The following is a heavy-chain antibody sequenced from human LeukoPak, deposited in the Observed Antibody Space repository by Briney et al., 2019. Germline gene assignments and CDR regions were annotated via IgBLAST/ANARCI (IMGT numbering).Heavy chain of an antibody. V-gene: IGHV4-59*01. CDR1: GGSISSYY. J-gene: IGHJ4*02. CDR2: IYYSGST. CDR3: AIYYYDSSGYYLPTDY. Sequence: SETLSLTCTVSGGSISSYYWSWIRQPPGKELEWIGYIYYSGSTNYNPSLKSRVTISVDTSKNQCSLKLSSVTAADTAVYYCAIYYYDSSGYYLPTDYWGQGTLVTVSS. D-gene: IGHD3-22*01.